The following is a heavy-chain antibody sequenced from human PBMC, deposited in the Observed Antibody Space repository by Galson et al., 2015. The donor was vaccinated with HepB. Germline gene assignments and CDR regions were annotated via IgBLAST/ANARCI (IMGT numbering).Heavy chain of an antibody. CDR1: GGTFSSYD. CDR2: IIPIFGTA. D-gene: IGHD3-3*01. Sequence: SVKVSCKASGGTFSSYDISWVRQAPGQGLEWMGGIIPIFGTANYAQKFQGRVTITADESTSTAYMELSSLRSEDTAVYYCERVRRITIFGVVINPYYYGMDVWGQGTMVTVSS. CDR3: ERVRRITIFGVVINPYYYGMDV. V-gene: IGHV1-69*13. J-gene: IGHJ6*02.